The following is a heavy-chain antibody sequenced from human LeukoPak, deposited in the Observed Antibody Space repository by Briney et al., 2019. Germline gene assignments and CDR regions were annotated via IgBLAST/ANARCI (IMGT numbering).Heavy chain of an antibody. CDR3: ARVIGYCSGGSCYTSDAFDI. CDR2: ISAYNGNT. V-gene: IGHV1-18*01. Sequence: SVTLSCTASGGTFSSSAISWVRQAPGQGLDWMGWISAYNGNTNYAQKLQGRVTMTPDTSTSTVYMELRSLRSDDTAVYYCARVIGYCSGGSCYTSDAFDIWGQGTMVTVSS. CDR1: GGTFSSSA. J-gene: IGHJ3*02. D-gene: IGHD2-15*01.